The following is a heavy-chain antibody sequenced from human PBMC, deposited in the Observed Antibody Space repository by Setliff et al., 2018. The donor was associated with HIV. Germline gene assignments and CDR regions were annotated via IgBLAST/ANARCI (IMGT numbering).Heavy chain of an antibody. V-gene: IGHV1-69*05. CDR1: GGTFSSYG. J-gene: IGHJ6*02. CDR3: ARAAHSSSYHYYGMDV. CDR2: IIPMFGTG. D-gene: IGHD6-19*01. Sequence: SVKVSCKASGGTFSSYGISWVRQAPGQGLEWMGAIIPMFGTGFYAQKFQGRVTITTDESRTTSYMELSSLRFEDTAVYFCARAAHSSSYHYYGMDVWGQGTTVTVSS.